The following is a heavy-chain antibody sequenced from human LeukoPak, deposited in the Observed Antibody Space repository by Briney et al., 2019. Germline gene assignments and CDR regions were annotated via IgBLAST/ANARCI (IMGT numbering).Heavy chain of an antibody. CDR3: ASSSGSYSFDY. CDR2: IYHSGST. CDR1: GYSISSGYY. V-gene: IGHV4-38-2*02. J-gene: IGHJ4*02. D-gene: IGHD1-26*01. Sequence: SEALSLTCTVSGYSISSGYYWGWIRQPPGKGLEWIGSIYHSGSTYYNPSLKSRVTISVDTSKNQFSLKLSSVTAADTAVYYCASSSGSYSFDYWGQGTLVTVSS.